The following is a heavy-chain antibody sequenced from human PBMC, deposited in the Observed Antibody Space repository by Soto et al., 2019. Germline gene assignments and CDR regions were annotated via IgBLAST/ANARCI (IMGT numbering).Heavy chain of an antibody. CDR2: IYYSGST. D-gene: IGHD3-22*01. V-gene: IGHV4-59*01. J-gene: IGHJ4*02. CDR1: GGSISIYY. CDR3: ARVTYYYDSSGHEYYFDY. Sequence: SETLSLTCTVSGGSISIYYWSWIRQPPGKGLEWIGYIYYSGSTNYNPSLKSRVTISVDTSKNQFSLKLSSVTAADTAVYYCARVTYYYDSSGHEYYFDYWGQGTLVTVS.